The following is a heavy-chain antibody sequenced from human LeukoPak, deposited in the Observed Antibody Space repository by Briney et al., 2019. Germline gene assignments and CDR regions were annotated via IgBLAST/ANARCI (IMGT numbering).Heavy chain of an antibody. D-gene: IGHD6-19*01. Sequence: PGGSLRLSCAASGFTFSSYSMNWVRQAPGKGLEWVSSISSSSSYIYYADSVKGRFTISRDNAKNSLYLQMNSLRAEDTAVYYCARDPTGYSSGWYIFVYWGQGTLVTVSS. J-gene: IGHJ4*02. V-gene: IGHV3-21*01. CDR3: ARDPTGYSSGWYIFVY. CDR1: GFTFSSYS. CDR2: ISSSSSYI.